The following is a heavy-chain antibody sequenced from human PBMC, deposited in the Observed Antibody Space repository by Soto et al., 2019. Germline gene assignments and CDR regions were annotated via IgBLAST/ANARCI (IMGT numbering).Heavy chain of an antibody. J-gene: IGHJ4*02. Sequence: QVQLQESGPGLVKPSETLSLTCTVSGGSMSSYYWSWIRQPPGKGLEWVGYIYYSGSTNYNPSLKGPVTISGDTSKDQFSLKLTSVTAADTAVYYRAGRYGWSFDYWGQGTLVTVSS. CDR1: GGSMSSYY. D-gene: IGHD3-16*01. V-gene: IGHV4-59*08. CDR2: IYYSGST. CDR3: AGRYGWSFDY.